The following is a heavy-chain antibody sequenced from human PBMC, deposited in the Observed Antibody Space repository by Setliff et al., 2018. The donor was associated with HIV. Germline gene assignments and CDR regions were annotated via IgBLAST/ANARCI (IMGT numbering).Heavy chain of an antibody. V-gene: IGHV4-4*07. CDR3: AGDYAGSGRPFDY. Sequence: PSEALSLTCTVSGGSISSYYWSWIRQPAGKGLEWIGRIYTSGSTDYNPSLKSRVTISKDTSKNQLSLKLTSVTAADTAVYFCAGDYAGSGRPFDYWGQGTLVTVSS. D-gene: IGHD6-19*01. CDR1: GGSISSYY. CDR2: IYTSGST. J-gene: IGHJ4*02.